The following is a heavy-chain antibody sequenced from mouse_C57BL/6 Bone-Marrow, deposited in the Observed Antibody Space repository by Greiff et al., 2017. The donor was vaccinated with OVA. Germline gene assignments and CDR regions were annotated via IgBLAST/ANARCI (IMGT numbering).Heavy chain of an antibody. CDR3: ARHYSNDY. V-gene: IGHV1-61*01. CDR2: IYPSDSET. CDR1: GYTFTSYW. J-gene: IGHJ2*01. D-gene: IGHD2-5*01. Sequence: QVQLQQPGAELVRPGSSVKLSCKASGYTFTSYWMDWVKQRPGQGLEWIGNIYPSDSETHYNQKFKDKATLTVDKSSSTAYMQLSSLTSEDSAVXYCARHYSNDYWGQGTTLTVSS.